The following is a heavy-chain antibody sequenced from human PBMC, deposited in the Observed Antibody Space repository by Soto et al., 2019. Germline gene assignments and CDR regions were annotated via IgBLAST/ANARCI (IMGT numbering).Heavy chain of an antibody. CDR3: ASWSIGVATRFDY. CDR1: GGSISSGGYY. V-gene: IGHV4-31*03. CDR2: IYYSGST. Sequence: SETLSLTCTVSGGSISSGGYYWSWIRQHPGKGLEWIGYIYYSGSTYYNPSLKSRVTISVDTSKNQFSLKLSSVTAADTAVYYCASWSIGVATRFDYWGQGTLVTVSS. J-gene: IGHJ4*02. D-gene: IGHD3-3*01.